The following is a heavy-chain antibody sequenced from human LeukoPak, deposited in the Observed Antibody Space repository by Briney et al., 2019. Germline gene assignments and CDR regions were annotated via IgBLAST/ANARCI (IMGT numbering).Heavy chain of an antibody. CDR1: GGSVSSGSYY. CDR2: IYYSAST. Sequence: SETLSLTCTVSGGSVSSGSYYWSWLRQPPGKGLEWIGYIYYSASTNYNPSLKSRVTISLDTSKNQFSLKLSSVTAADTAVCYCARTDIGRSHDYWGQGTLVTVSS. J-gene: IGHJ4*02. CDR3: ARTDIGRSHDY. D-gene: IGHD5-12*01. V-gene: IGHV4-61*01.